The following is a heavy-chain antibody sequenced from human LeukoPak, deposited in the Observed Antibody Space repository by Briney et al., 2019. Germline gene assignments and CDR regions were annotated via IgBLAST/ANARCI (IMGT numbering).Heavy chain of an antibody. J-gene: IGHJ4*02. CDR3: TRFFPDYDVY. CDR2: IRSKANSYAT. D-gene: IGHD3-22*01. V-gene: IGHV3-73*01. Sequence: PGGSLRLSCAASGFTFSGSAMHWVRQASGKGLEWVGRIRSKANSYATAYAASVKGRFTISRDDSKNTAYLQMNSLKTEDTAVYYCTRFFPDYDVYRGQGTLVTVSS. CDR1: GFTFSGSA.